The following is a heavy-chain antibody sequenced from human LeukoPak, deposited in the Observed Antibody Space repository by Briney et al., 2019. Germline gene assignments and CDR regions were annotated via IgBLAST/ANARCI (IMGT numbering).Heavy chain of an antibody. CDR3: AREEMIAATYVFEL. CDR1: GGSFTSYG. J-gene: IGHJ5*02. Sequence: SVKVSCKASGGSFTSYGVTWVRQAPGQGLEWMGGIIPILGIANYAQKFQGRVTITTDKSASTPYMELSRLRSEHTAVYYCAREEMIAATYVFELWGQGTLVTVSS. CDR2: IIPILGIA. D-gene: IGHD6-13*01. V-gene: IGHV1-69*04.